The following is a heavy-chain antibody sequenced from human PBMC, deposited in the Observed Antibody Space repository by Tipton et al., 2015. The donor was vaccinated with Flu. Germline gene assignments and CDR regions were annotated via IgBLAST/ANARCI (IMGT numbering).Heavy chain of an antibody. CDR2: VYSNGTT. V-gene: IGHV4-59*01. D-gene: IGHD1-26*01. CDR3: ARGGWEPHGGWFDP. Sequence: GLVKPSETLSLTCIVSGDSISSNYWSWIRQSPGKGLEWIGQVYSNGTTNYNPSLKSRVSISLDKSKNQFSLNQNSMTTADTAVFYCARGGWEPHGGWFDPWSQGILVTVSS. J-gene: IGHJ5*02. CDR1: GDSISSNY.